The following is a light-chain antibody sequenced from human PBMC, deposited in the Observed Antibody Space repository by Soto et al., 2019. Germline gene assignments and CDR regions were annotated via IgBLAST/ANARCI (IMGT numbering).Light chain of an antibody. V-gene: IGLV2-14*01. CDR1: NSDVGGYNY. Sequence: QSALTQPASVSGSPGQSITISCTGTNSDVGGYNYVSWYQQHPGKAPKLMIYDVSNRPSGVSNRFSGSKSGNTASLTISGLQAEDEADYYGSSYTRSSTLYVVFGGGTKLTVL. J-gene: IGLJ2*01. CDR3: SSYTRSSTLYVV. CDR2: DVS.